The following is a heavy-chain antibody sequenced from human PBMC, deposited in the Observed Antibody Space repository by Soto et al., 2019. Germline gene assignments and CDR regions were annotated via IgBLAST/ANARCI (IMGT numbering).Heavy chain of an antibody. CDR3: ARTSPRYGMDV. CDR2: IFHSGST. Sequence: QVQLQESGPGLVKPSETLSLSCTVSGGSIRNYYWTWIRQPPGKGLEWIGYIFHSGSTNYNPSLKSRVTISVDTSKNPFSLKLSSVPAADTAVYYCARTSPRYGMDVWGQGTTVTVSS. J-gene: IGHJ6*02. V-gene: IGHV4-59*08. CDR1: GGSIRNYY.